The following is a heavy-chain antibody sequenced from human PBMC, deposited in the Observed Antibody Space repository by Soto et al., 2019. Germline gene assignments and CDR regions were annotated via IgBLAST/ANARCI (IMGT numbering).Heavy chain of an antibody. CDR3: AGGLGGITMVRGVIAYFDY. V-gene: IGHV1-69*02. CDR2: IIPILGIA. J-gene: IGHJ4*02. Sequence: QVQLVQSGAEVKKPGSSVKVSCKASGGTFSSYTISWVRQAPGQGLEWMGRIIPILGIANYAQKFQGRVTITADKSTSTAYMELSSLRSEDTAVYYCAGGLGGITMVRGVIAYFDYWGQGTLVTVSS. CDR1: GGTFSSYT. D-gene: IGHD3-10*01.